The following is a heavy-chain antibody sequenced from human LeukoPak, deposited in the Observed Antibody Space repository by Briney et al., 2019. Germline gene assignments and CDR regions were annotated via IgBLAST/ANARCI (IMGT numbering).Heavy chain of an antibody. CDR2: ISSSSSYI. V-gene: IGHV3-21*01. J-gene: IGHJ4*02. D-gene: IGHD5-12*01. CDR1: GFTFSSYS. CDR3: ARAGYSGYDYAFDY. Sequence: GGSPRLSCAASGFTFSSYSMNWVRQAPGKGLEWVSSISSSSSYIYYADSVKGRFTISRDNAKNSLYLQMNSLRAEDTAVYYCARAGYSGYDYAFDYWGQGTLVTVSS.